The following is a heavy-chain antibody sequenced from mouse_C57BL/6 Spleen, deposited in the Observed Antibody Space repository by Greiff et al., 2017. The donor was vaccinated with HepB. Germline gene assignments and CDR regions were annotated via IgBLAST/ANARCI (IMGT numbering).Heavy chain of an antibody. CDR3: AIYYDYDVGVMDY. V-gene: IGHV3-6*01. CDR1: GYSITSGYY. CDR2: ISYDGSN. Sequence: EVKLEESGPGLVKPSQSLSLTCSVTGYSITSGYYWNWIRQFPGNKLEWMGYISYDGSNNYNPSLKNRISITRDTSKNQFFLKLNSVTTEDTATYYCAIYYDYDVGVMDYWGQGTSVTVSS. J-gene: IGHJ4*01. D-gene: IGHD2-4*01.